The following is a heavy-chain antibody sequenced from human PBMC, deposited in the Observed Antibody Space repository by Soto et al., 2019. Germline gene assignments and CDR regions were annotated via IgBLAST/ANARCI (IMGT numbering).Heavy chain of an antibody. CDR1: GGSISSSNW. CDR2: IYHSGST. V-gene: IGHV4-4*02. CDR3: ARIVCFWYFRYYYYVMDF. J-gene: IGHJ6*02. D-gene: IGHD6-13*01. Sequence: SETLSLTCAVSGGSISSSNWWSWGRQPPGKGLEWIGEIYHSGSTNYNPSLKSRVTISVAKSKNQFSLKLSSVTAADTAVYYCARIVCFWYFRYYYYVMDFCGQGTTVTVSS.